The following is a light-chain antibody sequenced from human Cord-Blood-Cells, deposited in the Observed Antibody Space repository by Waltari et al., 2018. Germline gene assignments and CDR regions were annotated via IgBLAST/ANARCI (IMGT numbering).Light chain of an antibody. CDR3: QQLNSYPVT. J-gene: IGKJ1*01. Sequence: DIQLTQSPSFLSASVGDRVTITCRASQGISSYLAWYQQKPGKAPKLLIYAASTLQSGVPSRFSGSESETEFTLTISSLQPEDFATDYCQQLNSYPVTFAQGTKVEIK. CDR2: AAS. CDR1: QGISSY. V-gene: IGKV1-9*01.